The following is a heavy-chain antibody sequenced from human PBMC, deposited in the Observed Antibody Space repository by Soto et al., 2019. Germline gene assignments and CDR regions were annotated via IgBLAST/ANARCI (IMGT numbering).Heavy chain of an antibody. Sequence: QVQLVQSGAEVKKPGSSVKVSCKASGGTFSSYAISWVRQAPGQGLEWMGGIIPIFGTANYAQKFQGRVTITADESTSTAHMELSSLRSEDTAVYYCARVVVVPAAAYSSSSLYYYGMDVWGQGTTVTVSS. CDR1: GGTFSSYA. V-gene: IGHV1-69*01. J-gene: IGHJ6*02. D-gene: IGHD2-2*01. CDR3: ARVVVVPAAAYSSSSLYYYGMDV. CDR2: IIPIFGTA.